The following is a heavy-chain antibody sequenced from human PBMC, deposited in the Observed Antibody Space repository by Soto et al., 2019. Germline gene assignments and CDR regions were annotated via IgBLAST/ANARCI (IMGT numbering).Heavy chain of an antibody. Sequence: QVRLQQWGAGLLKPSETLSLTCAVYGGSFSDYYWSWIRQSPGKGLEWIGEINHSGSTNYNPSLKSRVTISVDTSKNQFSLKLSSVSAADTAVYYCAREVPSRYFDLWGRGTPVTVSS. CDR3: AREVPSRYFDL. V-gene: IGHV4-34*01. D-gene: IGHD1-1*01. CDR1: GGSFSDYY. J-gene: IGHJ2*01. CDR2: INHSGST.